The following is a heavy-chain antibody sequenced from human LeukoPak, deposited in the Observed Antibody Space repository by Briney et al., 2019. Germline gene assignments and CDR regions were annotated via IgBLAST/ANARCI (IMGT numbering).Heavy chain of an antibody. V-gene: IGHV3-30*18. CDR1: GFTFSSYG. CDR3: AKNNPVWGSYRSLDY. D-gene: IGHD3-16*02. J-gene: IGHJ4*02. Sequence: GGSLRLSCAASGFTFSSYGMHWVRQAPGKGLEWVVVISYDGSNKYYADSVKGRFTISRDNSKNTLYLQMNSLRAEDTAVYYCAKNNPVWGSYRSLDYWGQGTLVTVSS. CDR2: ISYDGSNK.